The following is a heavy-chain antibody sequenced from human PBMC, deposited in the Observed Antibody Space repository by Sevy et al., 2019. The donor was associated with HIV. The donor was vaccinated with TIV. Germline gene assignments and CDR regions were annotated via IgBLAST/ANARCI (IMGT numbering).Heavy chain of an antibody. CDR3: AREAGYSTKNDAFAF. Sequence: GGSLRLSCAASGLTFRSHAMHWVRQAPGKGLEWVTVISYDGAVRYYGESVKGRFTVSRDNSKNTLYLQMNSLRPDVTAVYYCAREAGYSTKNDAFAFWGQGTMVTVSS. D-gene: IGHD2-8*01. J-gene: IGHJ3*01. CDR1: GLTFRSHA. V-gene: IGHV3-30-3*01. CDR2: ISYDGAVR.